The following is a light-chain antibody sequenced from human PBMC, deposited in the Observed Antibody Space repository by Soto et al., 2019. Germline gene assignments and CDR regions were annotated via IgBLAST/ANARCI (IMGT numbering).Light chain of an antibody. CDR3: QHSYNTPYT. CDR2: AAS. Sequence: DIQMTQSPSSLSASVGDRVTITCRASQSISSYLNWYQQKPGKAPKLLIYAASSLKSGVPSRFSGSGSGTDFTPIISSLPPDDSANYYYQHSYNTPYTFGQGTKLEIK. CDR1: QSISSY. V-gene: IGKV1-39*01. J-gene: IGKJ2*01.